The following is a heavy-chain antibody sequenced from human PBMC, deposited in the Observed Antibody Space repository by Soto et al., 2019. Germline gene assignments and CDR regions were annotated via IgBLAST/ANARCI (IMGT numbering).Heavy chain of an antibody. CDR3: AKEIAAAGKAADY. J-gene: IGHJ4*02. Sequence: EVQLVESGGGLVQPGRSLRLSCAASGFTFDDYAMHWVRQAPGKGLEWVSGISRNSGSIGYADSVKGRFTISRDNAKNSLYLQMNSLRAEDTALYYCAKEIAAAGKAADYWGQGTLVTVSS. D-gene: IGHD6-13*01. CDR1: GFTFDDYA. CDR2: ISRNSGSI. V-gene: IGHV3-9*01.